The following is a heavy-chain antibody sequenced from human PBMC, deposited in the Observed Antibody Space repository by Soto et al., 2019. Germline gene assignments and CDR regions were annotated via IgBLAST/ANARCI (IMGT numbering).Heavy chain of an antibody. J-gene: IGHJ4*02. D-gene: IGHD3-10*01. Sequence: QVQLVESGGGVVQPGSSLRLSCAASGFTFSSYGMHWVRQAPGKGLEWVAVIWYDGSNKYYADSVKGRFTISRDNSKNPLYLQMNSLRAEDTAVYYCARDNLDRGSGSYYIDYWGQGTLVTVSS. CDR2: IWYDGSNK. V-gene: IGHV3-33*01. CDR1: GFTFSSYG. CDR3: ARDNLDRGSGSYYIDY.